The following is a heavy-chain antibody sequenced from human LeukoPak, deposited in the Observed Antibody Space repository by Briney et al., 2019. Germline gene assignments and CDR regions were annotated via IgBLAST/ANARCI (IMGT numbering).Heavy chain of an antibody. CDR2: IYYSGST. Sequence: SETLSLTCTVSGGSISSGGYYWSWIRQHPGKGLEWIGYIYYSGSTYYNPSLKSRVTISVDTSKNQFSLKLSSVTAADTAVYYCARDPKLGAAAGPWGQGTLVTVSS. D-gene: IGHD6-13*01. CDR3: ARDPKLGAAAGP. J-gene: IGHJ5*02. V-gene: IGHV4-31*03. CDR1: GGSISSGGYY.